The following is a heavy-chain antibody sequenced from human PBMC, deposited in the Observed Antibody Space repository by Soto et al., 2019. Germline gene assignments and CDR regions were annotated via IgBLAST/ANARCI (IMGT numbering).Heavy chain of an antibody. CDR3: TGEGASGY. V-gene: IGHV3-30*03. D-gene: IGHD2-8*02. J-gene: IGHJ4*02. Sequence: QVQLVESGGGVVQPGRSLRLSCAASGFTVSSYGMHWVRQAPGKGLEWVAVISRDGGTKYYADSVKGRFTISRDNSRNTLLLEMNSRRGDDMAVYYCTGEGASGYWGQGTLVTVSS. CDR2: ISRDGGTK. CDR1: GFTVSSYG.